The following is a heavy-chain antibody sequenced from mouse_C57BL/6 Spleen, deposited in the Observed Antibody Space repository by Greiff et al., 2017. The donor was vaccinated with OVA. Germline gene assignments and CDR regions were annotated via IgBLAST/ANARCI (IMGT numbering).Heavy chain of an antibody. CDR2: INPSSGYT. D-gene: IGHD1-1*01. Sequence: VQVVESGAELAKPGASVKLSCKASGYTFTSYWMHWVKQRPGQGLEWIGYINPSSGYTKYNQKFKDKATLTADKASSTAYMQLSSLTYEDSAVYYCARLFITGENYFDYWGQGTTLTVSS. J-gene: IGHJ2*01. CDR3: ARLFITGENYFDY. CDR1: GYTFTSYW. V-gene: IGHV1-7*01.